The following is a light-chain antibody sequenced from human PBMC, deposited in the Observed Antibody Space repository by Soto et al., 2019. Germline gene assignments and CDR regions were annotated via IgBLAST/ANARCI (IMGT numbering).Light chain of an antibody. CDR3: APWDDSLNGPV. CDR1: SSNIGSNS. CDR2: NND. J-gene: IGLJ2*01. V-gene: IGLV1-44*01. Sequence: QLVLTQPPSASGTPGQRVTLSCSGSSSNIGSNSVNWYQQLPGTAPKLLIYNNDQRPSGVPDRFSGSKSGTSASLAISGLQSEDEADYYCAPWDDSLNGPVFGGGTQLTVL.